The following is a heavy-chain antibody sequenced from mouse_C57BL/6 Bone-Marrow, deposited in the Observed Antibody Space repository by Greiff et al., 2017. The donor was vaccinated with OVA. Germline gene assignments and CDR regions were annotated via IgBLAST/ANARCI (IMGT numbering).Heavy chain of an antibody. CDR3: ARGDMGRGDYFDY. D-gene: IGHD3-3*01. J-gene: IGHJ2*01. Sequence: VKLQQPGAELVKPGASVKMSCKASGYTFTNYWIGWAKQRPGHGLEWIGDIYPGGGYTNYNEKFKGKATLTADKSSSTAYMQFSSLTSEDSAIYYCARGDMGRGDYFDYWGQGTTLTVSS. CDR2: IYPGGGYT. V-gene: IGHV1-63*01. CDR1: GYTFTNYW.